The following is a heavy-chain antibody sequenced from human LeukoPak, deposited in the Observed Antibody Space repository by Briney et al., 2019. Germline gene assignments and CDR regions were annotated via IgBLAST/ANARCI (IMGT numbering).Heavy chain of an antibody. V-gene: IGHV4-38-2*01. Sequence: SETLSLTCAVSGYSISSGYYWDWIRQPPGKGLEWIGSIYHSGNTYYNPSLKSRVTISLDTSKNQFSLKLSSVTAADTAVYYCARGWFHGDYLGQGTLVTVSS. J-gene: IGHJ4*02. CDR3: ARGWFHGDY. CDR1: GYSISSGYY. CDR2: IYHSGNT. D-gene: IGHD6-19*01.